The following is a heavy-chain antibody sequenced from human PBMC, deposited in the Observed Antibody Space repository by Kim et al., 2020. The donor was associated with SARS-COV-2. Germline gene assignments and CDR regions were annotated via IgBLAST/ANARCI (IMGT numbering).Heavy chain of an antibody. Sequence: GGSLRLSCAASGFTFSSYEMNWVRQAPGKGLEWVSNIRSDGSTIYYPDSVKGRFTISRDNAKNSLYLQMNSLRAEDTAVYYCARGMLGVYWGQGTRVTVSS. CDR1: GFTFSSYE. CDR2: IRSDGSTI. J-gene: IGHJ4*02. CDR3: ARGMLGVY. V-gene: IGHV3-48*03. D-gene: IGHD2-8*01.